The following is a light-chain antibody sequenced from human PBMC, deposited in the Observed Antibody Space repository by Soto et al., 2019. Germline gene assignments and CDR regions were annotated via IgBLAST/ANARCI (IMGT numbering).Light chain of an antibody. CDR3: AAWDAKLHAPHYL. CDR1: SSNIGSHS. CDR2: SDN. V-gene: IGLV1-44*01. J-gene: IGLJ1*01. Sequence: QSVLTQPPSASGTPGQRVTISCSGSSSNIGSHSVNWYQQVPGAAPKLLPYSDNERPSGVPDRFSGSRSGTSASLAISGLQSEDEAEYFCAAWDAKLHAPHYLFGNGTKVTVL.